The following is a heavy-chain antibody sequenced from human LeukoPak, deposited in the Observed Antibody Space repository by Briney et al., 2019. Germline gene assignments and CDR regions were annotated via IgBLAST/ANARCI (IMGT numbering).Heavy chain of an antibody. CDR1: GLTFSNYC. V-gene: IGHV3-7*03. CDR2: IKKDGSEK. Sequence: GGSLRLSCVVSGLTFSNYCMTWVRQAPGKGLEWMANIKKDGSEKFYVDSVKGRFTISRDNAKSSLYLQMDSLRGEDTAVYYCTRGGASTSYYWFYWGQGTLVTVSS. D-gene: IGHD2-8*01. J-gene: IGHJ4*02. CDR3: TRGGASTSYYWFY.